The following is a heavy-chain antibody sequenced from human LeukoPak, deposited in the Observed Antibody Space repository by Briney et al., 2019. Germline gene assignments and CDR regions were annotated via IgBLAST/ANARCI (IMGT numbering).Heavy chain of an antibody. CDR3: ARDRDYYYDSSGYPYDAFDI. D-gene: IGHD3-22*01. Sequence: PGGSLRLSCAASGFTFSGYWMSWVRQAPGRGLEWVANINEDGSEKYYVDSVKGRFTISRDNARNSLYLQMNSLRAEDTAVYYCARDRDYYYDSSGYPYDAFDIWGQGTMVTVSS. CDR1: GFTFSGYW. CDR2: INEDGSEK. V-gene: IGHV3-7*01. J-gene: IGHJ3*02.